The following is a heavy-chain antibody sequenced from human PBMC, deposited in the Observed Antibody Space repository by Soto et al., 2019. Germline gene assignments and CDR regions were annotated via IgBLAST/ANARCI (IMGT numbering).Heavy chain of an antibody. CDR2: ISSSSSYI. V-gene: IGHV3-21*01. D-gene: IGHD3-10*01. J-gene: IGHJ6*02. CDR1: GFTFSSYS. CDR3: XXXXXXXXFGELLPDPYYYYGMDV. Sequence: EVQLVESGGGLVKPGGSLRLSCAASGFTFSSYSMNWVRQAPGKGLEWVSSISSSSSYIYYADSVKGRFTISRDNXXXXXXXXXXXXXXXXXXXXXXXXXXXXXXFGELLPDPYYYYGMDVWGQGTTVTVXX.